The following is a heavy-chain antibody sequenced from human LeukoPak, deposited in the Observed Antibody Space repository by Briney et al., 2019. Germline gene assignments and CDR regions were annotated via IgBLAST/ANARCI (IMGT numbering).Heavy chain of an antibody. Sequence: GGSLRLSCAASGFTFTTYWIHWVRQAPGKGLVWVSRISNDGSSTTYADPVKGRFTISRDNAKNTVYLQMNGLRAEDTAVYYCARERGFNYFDYWGQGTLVTVSS. CDR2: ISNDGSST. CDR3: ARERGFNYFDY. D-gene: IGHD3-16*01. J-gene: IGHJ4*02. CDR1: GFTFTTYW. V-gene: IGHV3-74*01.